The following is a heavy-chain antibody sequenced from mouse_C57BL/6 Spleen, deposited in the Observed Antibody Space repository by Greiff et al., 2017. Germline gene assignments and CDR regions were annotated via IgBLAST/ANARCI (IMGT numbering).Heavy chain of an antibody. Sequence: QVQLQQPGAELVRPGSSVKLSCKASGYTFTSYWMHWVKQRPIQGLEWIGNIDPSDSETHYNQKFKDKATLTVDKSSSTAYMQLSSLSSEDSAVYYCASGDYGYFDYWGQGTTLTVSS. J-gene: IGHJ2*01. D-gene: IGHD2-4*01. V-gene: IGHV1-52*01. CDR3: ASGDYGYFDY. CDR1: GYTFTSYW. CDR2: IDPSDSET.